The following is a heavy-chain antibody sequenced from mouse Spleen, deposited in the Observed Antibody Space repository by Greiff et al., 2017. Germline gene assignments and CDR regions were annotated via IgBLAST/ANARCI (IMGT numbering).Heavy chain of an antibody. V-gene: IGHV14-4*01. CDR3: TTGATGVGDS. Sequence: EVQLQQSGAELVRPGASVQLSCTASGFTIKDDYMHWVKQRPEQGLEWIGWIDPENGDTEYASKFQGKATITADTSSNTAYLQLSSLTSEDTAVYNCTTGATGVGDSGGRGTTLTVSA. D-gene: IGHD1-1*01. CDR2: IDPENGDT. J-gene: IGHJ2*01. CDR1: GFTIKDDY.